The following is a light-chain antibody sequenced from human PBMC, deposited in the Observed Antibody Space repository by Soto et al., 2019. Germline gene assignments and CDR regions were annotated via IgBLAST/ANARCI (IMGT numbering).Light chain of an antibody. J-gene: IGKJ4*01. CDR3: QQYDDLPVT. CDR2: DAS. CDR1: QNITNF. V-gene: IGKV1-33*01. Sequence: DIQMTQSPSSLSASVGDRVTITCQASQNITNFLNWYQHKLGKAPNLLIYDASNLEAEVPSRFSGTESGTEFSFTISSLQPEDIGSYFCQQYDDLPVTFGGGTKVEIK.